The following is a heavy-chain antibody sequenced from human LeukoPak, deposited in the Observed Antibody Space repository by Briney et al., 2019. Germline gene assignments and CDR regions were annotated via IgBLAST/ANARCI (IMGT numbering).Heavy chain of an antibody. CDR3: ARIHYDSSVYLDY. CDR2: INPNSGGT. V-gene: IGHV1-2*02. CDR1: GYTFIGYY. J-gene: IGHJ4*02. D-gene: IGHD3-22*01. Sequence: ASVKVSCKASGYTFIGYYIHWVRQAPGQGLEWMGWINPNSGGTNYAQKFQGRVTMTRDMSTTTVYMELNILRSEDTAVYYCARIHYDSSVYLDYWGQGTLVTVSS.